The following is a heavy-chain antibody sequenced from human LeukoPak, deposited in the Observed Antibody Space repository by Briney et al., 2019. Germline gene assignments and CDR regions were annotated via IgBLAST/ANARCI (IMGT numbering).Heavy chain of an antibody. CDR3: AKEAGLYSGYDTHYYYYGMDV. Sequence: AGGSLRLSCVASGFTFSSYAMHWVRQSPGKGLEWVALISYDGNNEYYADSVKGRFTISRDDSKNTLYLQMNSLRAEDTAVYYCAKEAGLYSGYDTHYYYYGMDVWGQGTTVTVSS. J-gene: IGHJ6*02. D-gene: IGHD5-12*01. V-gene: IGHV3-30-3*01. CDR1: GFTFSSYA. CDR2: ISYDGNNE.